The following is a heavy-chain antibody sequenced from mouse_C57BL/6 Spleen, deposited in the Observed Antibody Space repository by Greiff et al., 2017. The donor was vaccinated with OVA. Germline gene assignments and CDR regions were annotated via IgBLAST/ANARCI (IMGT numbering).Heavy chain of an antibody. J-gene: IGHJ4*01. V-gene: IGHV6-3*01. D-gene: IGHD4-1*01. CDR1: GFTFSNYW. Sequence: EVKVEESGGGLVQPGGSMKLSCVASGFTFSNYWMNWVRQSPEKGLEWVAQIRLKSDNYATHYAESVKGRFTISRDDSKSSVYLQMNNLRAEDTGIYYCSPSGTRGAMDYWGQGTSVTVSS. CDR2: IRLKSDNYAT. CDR3: SPSGTRGAMDY.